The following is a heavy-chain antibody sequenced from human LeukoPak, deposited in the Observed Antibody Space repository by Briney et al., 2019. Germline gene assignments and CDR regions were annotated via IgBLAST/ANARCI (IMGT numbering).Heavy chain of an antibody. CDR2: ISSSGSTI. Sequence: GGSLRLSCAASGFTFSSYEMNWVRQAPGKGLEWVSYISSSGSTIYYADSVKGRFTISRDNAKNSLYLQMNSLRAEDTAVYYWAREGPEEGYMVRGTTGDYWGQGTLVTVSS. CDR1: GFTFSSYE. CDR3: AREGPEEGYMVRGTTGDY. V-gene: IGHV3-48*03. J-gene: IGHJ4*02. D-gene: IGHD3-10*01.